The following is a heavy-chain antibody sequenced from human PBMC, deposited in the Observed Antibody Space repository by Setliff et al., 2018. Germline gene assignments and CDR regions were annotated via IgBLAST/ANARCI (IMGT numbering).Heavy chain of an antibody. V-gene: IGHV3-30*04. D-gene: IGHD2-15*01. CDR3: ARGGNLIYYFDY. J-gene: IGHJ4*02. Sequence: PGGSLRLSCAASGFTFSAYAVHWVRQAPGKGLEWVAGISPDGSNTYYADSVRGRLTISRDNSKNTLYLQMNSLRAEDTAVYYCARGGNLIYYFDYWGQGTLVTVS. CDR1: GFTFSAYA. CDR2: ISPDGSNT.